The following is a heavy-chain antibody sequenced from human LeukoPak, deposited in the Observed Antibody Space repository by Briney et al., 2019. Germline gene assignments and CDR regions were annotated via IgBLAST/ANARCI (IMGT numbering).Heavy chain of an antibody. J-gene: IGHJ4*02. CDR2: IYSGGST. V-gene: IGHV3-66*01. Sequence: GGSLRLSCAASGFTVSSNYMSWVRQAPGKGLEWVSVIYSGGSTYYADSVKGRFTISRDNSKNTLYLQMNSLRAEDTAVYYCARERIGEAVAGYWGQGTLVTVSS. CDR3: ARERIGEAVAGY. CDR1: GFTVSSNY. D-gene: IGHD6-19*01.